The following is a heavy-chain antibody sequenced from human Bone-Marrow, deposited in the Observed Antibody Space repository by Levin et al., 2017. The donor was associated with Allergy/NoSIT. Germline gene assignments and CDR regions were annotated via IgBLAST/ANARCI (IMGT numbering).Heavy chain of an antibody. J-gene: IGHJ4*02. CDR1: GFTFSSYA. CDR2: ISYDGSNK. CDR3: ARVYSSSNFDY. V-gene: IGHV3-30-3*01. Sequence: LSLTCAASGFTFSSYAMHWVRQAPGKGLEWVAVISYDGSNKYYADSVKGRFTISRDNSKNTLYLQMNSLRAEDTAVYYCARVYSSSNFDYWGQGTLVTVSS. D-gene: IGHD6-13*01.